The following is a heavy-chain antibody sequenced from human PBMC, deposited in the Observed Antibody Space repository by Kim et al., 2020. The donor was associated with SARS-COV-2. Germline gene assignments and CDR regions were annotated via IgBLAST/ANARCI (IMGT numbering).Heavy chain of an antibody. Sequence: GGSLRLSCAASGFTFSSYGMHWVRQAPGKGLEWVAVISYDGSNKYYADSVKGRFTISRDNSKNTLYLQMNSLRAEDTAVYYCAKDQMGFGERTPYGMDVWGQGTTVTVSS. CDR3: AKDQMGFGERTPYGMDV. J-gene: IGHJ6*02. V-gene: IGHV3-30*18. D-gene: IGHD3-10*01. CDR2: ISYDGSNK. CDR1: GFTFSSYG.